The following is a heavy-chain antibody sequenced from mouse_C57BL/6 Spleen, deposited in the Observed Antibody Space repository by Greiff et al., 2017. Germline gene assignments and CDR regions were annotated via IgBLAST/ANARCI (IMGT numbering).Heavy chain of an antibody. CDR3: ARADLEEPWYFDV. V-gene: IGHV5-17*01. J-gene: IGHJ1*03. D-gene: IGHD6-1*01. CDR1: GFTFSDYG. CDR2: ISSGSSTI. Sequence: EVKLLESGGGLVKPGGSLKLSCAASGFTFSDYGMHWVRQAPGKGLEWVGYISSGSSTIYYADTVKGRFTISRDNAKKTLFLQMTRLRSEDTAMYYCARADLEEPWYFDVWGTGTTVTVAS.